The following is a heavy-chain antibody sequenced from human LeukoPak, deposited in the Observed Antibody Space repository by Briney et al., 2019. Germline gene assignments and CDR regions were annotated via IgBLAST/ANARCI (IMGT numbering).Heavy chain of an antibody. CDR2: ISSSSSYI. Sequence: GGSLRLSCAASGFTFSSYSMNWVRQAPGHGLESVSSISSSSSYIYYADSVKGRFTISRDNAKNSLYLQMNSLRAEDTAVYYCARDAPPTPGYSSGHDYWGQGTLVTVSS. D-gene: IGHD6-19*01. CDR3: ARDAPPTPGYSSGHDY. CDR1: GFTFSSYS. J-gene: IGHJ4*02. V-gene: IGHV3-21*01.